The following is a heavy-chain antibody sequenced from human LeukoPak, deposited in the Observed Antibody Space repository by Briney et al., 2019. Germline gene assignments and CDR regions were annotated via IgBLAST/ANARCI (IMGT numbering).Heavy chain of an antibody. J-gene: IGHJ4*02. Sequence: GGSLRLSCAASGFTFSSYGMHWVRQAPGKGLEWVAVIWYDGSNKYYADSVKGRFTISRDNSKNTLYLQMNNLRAEDTAVYYCARQDYGDYPGDYWGQGTLVTVSS. CDR2: IWYDGSNK. V-gene: IGHV3-33*01. CDR1: GFTFSSYG. CDR3: ARQDYGDYPGDY. D-gene: IGHD4-17*01.